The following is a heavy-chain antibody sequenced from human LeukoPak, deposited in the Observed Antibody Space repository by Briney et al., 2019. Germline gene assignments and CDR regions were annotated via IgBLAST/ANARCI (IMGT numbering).Heavy chain of an antibody. CDR1: GFNFRLYT. D-gene: IGHD2-15*01. J-gene: IGHJ4*02. Sequence: GGSLRLSCAASGFNFRLYTMNWVRQAPGKGLEWVSSISSSSSYISYADSVKGRFTISRDNTKNSLYLQMNSLRAEDTAVYYCARAPVVVVAAPDDWGQGTLVTVSS. CDR3: ARAPVVVVAAPDD. V-gene: IGHV3-21*04. CDR2: ISSSSSYI.